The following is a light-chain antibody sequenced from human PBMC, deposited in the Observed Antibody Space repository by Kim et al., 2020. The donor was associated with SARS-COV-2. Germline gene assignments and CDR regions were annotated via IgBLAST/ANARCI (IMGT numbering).Light chain of an antibody. V-gene: IGKV3-15*01. Sequence: ASPGESATLSWTANQSVSNKLVWYQQQPGQATRLLIYDASTRATGIPARFSGSASGTDFTPAISSLQSEDFAVYYCQQYSSWPTFGQGTKVEIK. CDR2: DAS. CDR1: QSVSNK. CDR3: QQYSSWPT. J-gene: IGKJ1*01.